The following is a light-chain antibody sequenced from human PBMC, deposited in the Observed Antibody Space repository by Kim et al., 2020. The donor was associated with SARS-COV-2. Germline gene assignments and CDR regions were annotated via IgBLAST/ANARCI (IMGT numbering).Light chain of an antibody. V-gene: IGKV3-11*01. CDR1: QSVSSY. J-gene: IGKJ4*01. CDR2: DSS. CDR3: QQRSNWLT. Sequence: SLSPEERATLSCRASQSVSSYLAWYQQKPGQAPRLLIYDSSNRATCIPARFSGSGSGTDFSLTISSLAPEDFAVYYCQQRSNWLTFGGGTKVDIK.